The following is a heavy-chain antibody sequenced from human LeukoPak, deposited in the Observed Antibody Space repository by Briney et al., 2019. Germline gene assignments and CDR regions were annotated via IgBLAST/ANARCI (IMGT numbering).Heavy chain of an antibody. Sequence: GGSLRLSCAASGFTFSSYGMHWVRQAPGKGLEWVAVIWYDGSNKYYADSVKGRFTISRDNSKNTLYLQMNSLRAEDTAVYYCARDSHRHHPNWFDPWGQGTLVTVSS. V-gene: IGHV3-33*01. J-gene: IGHJ5*02. CDR2: IWYDGSNK. CDR3: ARDSHRHHPNWFDP. CDR1: GFTFSSYG.